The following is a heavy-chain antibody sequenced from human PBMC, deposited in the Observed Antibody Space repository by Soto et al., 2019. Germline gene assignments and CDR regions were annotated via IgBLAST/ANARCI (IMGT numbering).Heavy chain of an antibody. CDR3: AHRRGQPPDENWFDP. D-gene: IGHD3-10*01. J-gene: IGHJ5*02. CDR2: IYWVDDK. V-gene: IGHV2-5*02. Sequence: SGPTLVNPTQTLTLTCTFSGFSLSASGVGVGWIRQPPGKALDWLATIYWVDDKIYSPSLETRLTITKDTSKNQVVLTMTNIESVDTATYFCAHRRGQPPDENWFDPWGQGTLVTVSS. CDR1: GFSLSASGVG.